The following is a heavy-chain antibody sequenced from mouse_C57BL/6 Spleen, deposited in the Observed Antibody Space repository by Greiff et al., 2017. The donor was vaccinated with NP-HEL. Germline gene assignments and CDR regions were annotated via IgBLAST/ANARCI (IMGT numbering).Heavy chain of an antibody. Sequence: VQLKESGPELVKPGASVKMSCKASGYTFTDYNMHWVKQSHGKSLEWIGYINPNNGGTSYNQKFKGKATLTVNKSSSTAYMELRSLTSEDSAVYYCARGDYYGSSYVDYWGQGTTLTVSS. CDR3: ARGDYYGSSYVDY. CDR2: INPNNGGT. V-gene: IGHV1-22*01. CDR1: GYTFTDYN. J-gene: IGHJ2*01. D-gene: IGHD1-1*01.